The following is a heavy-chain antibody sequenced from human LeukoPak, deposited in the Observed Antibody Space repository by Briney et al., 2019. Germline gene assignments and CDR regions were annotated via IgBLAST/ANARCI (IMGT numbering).Heavy chain of an antibody. Sequence: GGSLRLSCAAPGFTFSRYEMNWVRQAPGKGLEWLLYISTSGTTIHYADSVKGRFTISRDDAKNSLYLQMNSLRAEDTGVYHCVRDATETKEGWVYFDYWGQGTLVTVSS. CDR2: ISTSGTTI. J-gene: IGHJ4*02. CDR3: VRDATETKEGWVYFDY. CDR1: GFTFSRYE. V-gene: IGHV3-48*03. D-gene: IGHD4-17*01.